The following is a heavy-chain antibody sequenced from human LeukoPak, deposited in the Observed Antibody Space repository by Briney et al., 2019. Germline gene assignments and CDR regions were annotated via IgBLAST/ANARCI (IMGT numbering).Heavy chain of an antibody. CDR1: GFTFSSFW. CDR3: ARGKQLAPADS. D-gene: IGHD6-6*01. V-gene: IGHV3-74*01. Sequence: GGSLRLSCAASGFTFSSFWMHWVRQAPGKGLVWVSRTNSDRRSTSYADSVKARFIITRDYAKNTMYRQMRSLRAEDTAVYYCARGKQLAPADSGGQGTLVTVSS. J-gene: IGHJ4*02. CDR2: TNSDRRST.